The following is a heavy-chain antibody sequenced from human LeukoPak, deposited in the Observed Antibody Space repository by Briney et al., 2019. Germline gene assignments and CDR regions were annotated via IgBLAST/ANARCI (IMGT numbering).Heavy chain of an antibody. CDR2: ISWNGGST. CDR1: GFTFYDYA. D-gene: IGHD2-15*01. J-gene: IGHJ5*02. V-gene: IGHV3-43D*03. CDR3: AKDGVVAALGDNWFDP. Sequence: HPGGSLRLSCAASGFTFYDYAMHWVRQAPGKGLEGVSLISWNGGSTDYEDSGRGRFTISRDNSKTSLYLQMNSLRAEDTALYYCAKDGVVAALGDNWFDPWGQGTLVTVSS.